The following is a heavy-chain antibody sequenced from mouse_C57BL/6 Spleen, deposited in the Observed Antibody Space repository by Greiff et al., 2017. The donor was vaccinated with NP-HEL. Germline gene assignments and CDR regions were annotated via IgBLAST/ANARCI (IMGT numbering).Heavy chain of an antibody. V-gene: IGHV1-52*01. Sequence: VQLQQPGAELVRPGSSVKLSCKASGYTFTSYWMHWVKERPIQGLEWIGNIDPSDSETHYNQKFKDKATLTVDKSSSTAYMQLSSLTSEDSAVYYCARASRGYFDYWGQGTTLTVSS. D-gene: IGHD6-1*01. CDR3: ARASRGYFDY. CDR2: IDPSDSET. J-gene: IGHJ2*01. CDR1: GYTFTSYW.